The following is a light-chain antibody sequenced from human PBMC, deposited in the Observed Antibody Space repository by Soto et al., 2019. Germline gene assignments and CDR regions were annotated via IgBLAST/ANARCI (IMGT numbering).Light chain of an antibody. Sequence: QSVLTQPPSVSAAPGQKITISCSGSSSNIGNNYVFWYQQLPGTAPKLLIYDNNKQPSAIPARFSGSTSGTSATLGITGLQNGEEADYYCCTWDSSLSTAVFGGGTQLTVL. J-gene: IGLJ7*01. CDR1: SSNIGNNY. CDR3: CTWDSSLSTAV. V-gene: IGLV1-51*01. CDR2: DNN.